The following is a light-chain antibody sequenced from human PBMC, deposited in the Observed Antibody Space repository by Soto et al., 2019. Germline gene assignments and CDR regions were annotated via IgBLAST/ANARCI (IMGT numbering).Light chain of an antibody. CDR3: QQYGSSPCT. J-gene: IGKJ1*01. Sequence: ETVLTQSPGTLSLSPGERATLSCRASQTIRSNYLAWYLQTPGQAPRLLIYGASNRAAGIADRFSGSGSGKDFTLISSRLEPEDFALYYCQQYGSSPCTFGQGTKVEIK. V-gene: IGKV3-20*01. CDR2: GAS. CDR1: QTIRSNY.